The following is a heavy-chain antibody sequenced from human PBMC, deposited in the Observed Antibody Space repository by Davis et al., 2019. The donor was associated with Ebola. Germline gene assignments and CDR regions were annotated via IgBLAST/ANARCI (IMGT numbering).Heavy chain of an antibody. J-gene: IGHJ6*02. CDR3: ARGPIPIFGGFWSMDV. D-gene: IGHD3-3*01. V-gene: IGHV1-69*13. CDR1: GGTFSSYA. CDR2: IIPIFGTA. Sequence: AASVKVSCKASGGTFSSYAISWVRQAPGQGLEWMGGIIPIFGTANYAQKFQGRVTITADESTSTAYMELSSLRSEDTAVYYCARGPIPIFGGFWSMDVWGQGTTVTVSS.